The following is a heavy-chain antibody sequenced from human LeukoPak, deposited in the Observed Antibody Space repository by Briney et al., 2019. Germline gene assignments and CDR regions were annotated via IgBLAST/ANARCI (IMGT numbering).Heavy chain of an antibody. D-gene: IGHD3-16*02. J-gene: IGHJ6*03. Sequence: SKTLSLTCTVSGGSISSYYWSLIRQPPGKGLEWIGYIYYSGSTNYNPSLKSRVTISVDTSKNQFSLKLSSVTAADTAVYYCARDGEESRWLSAGGYYYYYMDVWGKGTTVTVSS. V-gene: IGHV4-59*13. CDR3: ARDGEESRWLSAGGYYYYYMDV. CDR2: IYYSGST. CDR1: GGSISSYY.